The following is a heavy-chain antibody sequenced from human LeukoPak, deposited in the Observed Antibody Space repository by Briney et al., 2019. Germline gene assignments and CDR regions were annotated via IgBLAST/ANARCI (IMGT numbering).Heavy chain of an antibody. CDR3: AKSGYGDYGLGYYYYYYMDV. J-gene: IGHJ6*03. Sequence: GGSLRLSCAGSGFTFSSYGMSWVRQAPGKGLEWVSAISGSGVGRYYADSVKGRFTIYRDNSKNTLYLQMNSLRAEDTAVYYCAKSGYGDYGLGYYYYYYMDVWGKGTTVTISS. V-gene: IGHV3-23*01. CDR1: GFTFSSYG. D-gene: IGHD4-17*01. CDR2: ISGSGVGR.